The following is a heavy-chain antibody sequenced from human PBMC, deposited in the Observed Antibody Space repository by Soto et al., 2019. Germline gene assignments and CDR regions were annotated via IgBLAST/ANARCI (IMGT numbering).Heavy chain of an antibody. V-gene: IGHV1-46*01. CDR1: GYFFASYS. CDR3: ARESAGRDEFESSGDFDY. Sequence: QVQLVQSGAEVTKPGASVKVSCKASGYFFASYSMHWVRQAPGQGLEWLGMINPSVGSTSYVEKFQGIGTMTRDTSTSTVYMELSSLRSEDTAVYYWARESAGRDEFESSGDFDYWGQGTLVTVSS. D-gene: IGHD3-22*01. J-gene: IGHJ4*02. CDR2: INPSVGST.